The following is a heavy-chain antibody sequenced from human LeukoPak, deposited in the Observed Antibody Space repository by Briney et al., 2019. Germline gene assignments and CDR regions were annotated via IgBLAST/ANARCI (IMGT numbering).Heavy chain of an antibody. CDR2: ISGGGDNT. CDR1: GFTFSSYA. CDR3: AREDIPMVLSLDH. D-gene: IGHD3-10*01. V-gene: IGHV3-23*01. Sequence: GGSLRLSCAASGFTFSSYAMSWARQAPGKGLEWVSAISGGGDNTYYADSVRGRFTVSRDNSKNTLYVQMTSLRAEDTAVYYCAREDIPMVLSLDHWGQGTLVTVSS. J-gene: IGHJ4*02.